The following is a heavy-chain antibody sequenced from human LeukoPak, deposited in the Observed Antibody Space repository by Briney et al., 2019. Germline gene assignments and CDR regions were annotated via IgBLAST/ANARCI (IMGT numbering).Heavy chain of an antibody. J-gene: IGHJ3*02. V-gene: IGHV1-8*01. CDR3: ARPRIDYYDSSGYYWRDAFDI. CDR2: MNPNSGNT. CDR1: GYTFTSYD. Sequence: ASVKVSCKASGYTFTSYDINWVRQATGQGLEWMGWMNPNSGNTGYAQKLQGRVTMTTDTSTSTAYMELRSLRSDDTAVYYCARPRIDYYDSSGYYWRDAFDIWGQGTMVTVSS. D-gene: IGHD3-22*01.